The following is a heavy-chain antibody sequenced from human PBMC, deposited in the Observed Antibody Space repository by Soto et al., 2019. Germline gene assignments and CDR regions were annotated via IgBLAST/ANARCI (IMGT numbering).Heavy chain of an antibody. CDR3: ARHAGAGRWLYFDY. J-gene: IGHJ4*02. CDR1: GGSISSSSYY. Sequence: SETLSLTCTVSGGSISSSSYYWGWIRQPPGKGLEWIGSIYYSGSTYYNPSLKSRVTISVDTSKNQFSLKLSSVTAADTAVYYCARHAGAGRWLYFDYWGQGTLVTVSS. V-gene: IGHV4-39*01. D-gene: IGHD3-10*01. CDR2: IYYSGST.